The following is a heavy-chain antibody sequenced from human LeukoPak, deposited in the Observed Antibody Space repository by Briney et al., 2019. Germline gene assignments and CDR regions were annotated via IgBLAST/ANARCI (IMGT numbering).Heavy chain of an antibody. J-gene: IGHJ4*02. D-gene: IGHD2/OR15-2a*01. Sequence: GGTLRLSCAASGFTFSTYGMSWVRQAPGKGLEWVSAISGSGGSTYYADSVKGRFTISRDNSKNTLYLQMNSLRAEDTAVYYCAKRPSYYAPFDYWGQGTLVTVSS. V-gene: IGHV3-23*01. CDR3: AKRPSYYAPFDY. CDR2: ISGSGGST. CDR1: GFTFSTYG.